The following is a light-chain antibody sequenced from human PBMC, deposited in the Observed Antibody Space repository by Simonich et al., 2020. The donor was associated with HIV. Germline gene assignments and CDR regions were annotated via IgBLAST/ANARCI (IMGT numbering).Light chain of an antibody. CDR2: CAS. CDR3: QQYNDWPPWT. Sequence: EIVMTQSPATLSVSPGERATLSCRASQSVSSNVAWYQQRPGQAPRPLIYCASTRATGIPARFSGSGAGTEFTLTINSMQSEDFAVYYCQQYNDWPPWTFGQGTKVEIK. CDR1: QSVSSN. J-gene: IGKJ1*01. V-gene: IGKV3-15*01.